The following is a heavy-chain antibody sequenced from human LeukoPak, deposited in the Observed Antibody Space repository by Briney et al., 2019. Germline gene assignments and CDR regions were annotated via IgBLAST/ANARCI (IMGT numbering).Heavy chain of an antibody. CDR2: FDPEDGET. Sequence: ASVKVSCKVSGYTLTELSMHWVRQAPGKGLEWMGGFDPEDGETIYAQKFQGRVTMTEDTSTDTAYMELSSLRSEDTAVHYCATVDYGDYAVDYWGQGTLVTVSS. J-gene: IGHJ4*02. CDR1: GYTLTELS. CDR3: ATVDYGDYAVDY. V-gene: IGHV1-24*01. D-gene: IGHD4-17*01.